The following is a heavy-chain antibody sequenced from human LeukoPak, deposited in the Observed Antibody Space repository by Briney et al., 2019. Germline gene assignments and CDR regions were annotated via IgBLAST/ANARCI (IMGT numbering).Heavy chain of an antibody. Sequence: ASVKVSCKASGYTFTSYDINWVRQATGQGLEWMGWMNPNSGNTGYAQKFQGRVTITRNTSISTAYMELSSLRSEDTAVYYCARASGSVLYYYYGMDVWGQGTTVTVSS. CDR3: ARASGSVLYYYYGMDV. V-gene: IGHV1-8*03. D-gene: IGHD3-10*01. CDR2: MNPNSGNT. CDR1: GYTFTSYD. J-gene: IGHJ6*02.